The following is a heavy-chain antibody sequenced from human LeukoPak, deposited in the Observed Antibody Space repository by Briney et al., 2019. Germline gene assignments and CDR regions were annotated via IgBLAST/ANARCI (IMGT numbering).Heavy chain of an antibody. D-gene: IGHD3-22*01. CDR1: GYTFTSYY. J-gene: IGHJ4*02. CDR3: ARTYYYDSSGYYEVGFGY. V-gene: IGHV1-46*01. Sequence: ASVKVSCKASGYTFTSYYMHWVRQAPGQGLEWLGIINPRGGSTSYAQKFQGRFTMTRDTSTSTVDMELSSLRSEDTAVYYCARTYYYDSSGYYEVGFGYWGQGTLVTVSS. CDR2: INPRGGST.